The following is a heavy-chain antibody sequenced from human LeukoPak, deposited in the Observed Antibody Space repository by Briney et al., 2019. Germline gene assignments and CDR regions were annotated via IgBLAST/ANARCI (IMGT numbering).Heavy chain of an antibody. CDR3: ARDQSPHGMDV. V-gene: IGHV4-59*01. CDR1: GVSISSYY. J-gene: IGHJ6*04. Sequence: SETLSLTCTVSGVSISSYYWSWIRQPPGEGLEWIGYIYYSGSTNYNPSLTSRVTISVDTCTNQCSLKLSAVTAADTAVYYCARDQSPHGMDVWGKGTTVTVSS. CDR2: IYYSGST.